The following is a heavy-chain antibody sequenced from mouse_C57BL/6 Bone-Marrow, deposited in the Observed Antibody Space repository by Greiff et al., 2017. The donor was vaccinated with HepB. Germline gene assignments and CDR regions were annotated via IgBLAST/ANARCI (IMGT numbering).Heavy chain of an antibody. CDR3: ATTVVARSYFDY. CDR1: GYTFTSYW. Sequence: QVQLKQPGAELVKPGASVKLSCKASGYTFTSYWMHWVKQRPGRGLEWIGRIDPNSGGTKYNEKFKSKATLTVDKPSSTAYMQRSSLTSEDSAVYYCATTVVARSYFDYWGQGTTLTVSS. V-gene: IGHV1-72*01. J-gene: IGHJ2*01. CDR2: IDPNSGGT. D-gene: IGHD1-1*01.